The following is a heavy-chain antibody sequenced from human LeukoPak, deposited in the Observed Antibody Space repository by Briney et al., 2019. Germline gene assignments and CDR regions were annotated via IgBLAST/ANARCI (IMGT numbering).Heavy chain of an antibody. CDR1: GGSISSYY. Sequence: SETLSLTCTVSGGSISSYYWSWIRQPAGKGLEWIGRIYPSGSTNYNPSLKSRVTISVDTSKNQFSLKLSSVTAADTAVYYCAREGEQWLSYYYYYYMDVWGKGTTVTVSS. CDR2: IYPSGST. V-gene: IGHV4-4*07. J-gene: IGHJ6*03. D-gene: IGHD6-19*01. CDR3: AREGEQWLSYYYYYYMDV.